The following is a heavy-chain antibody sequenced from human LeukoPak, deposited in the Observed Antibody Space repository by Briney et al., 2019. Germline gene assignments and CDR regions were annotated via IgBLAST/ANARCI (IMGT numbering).Heavy chain of an antibody. CDR1: GFTFSGST. CDR3: ATFSTLAADDY. CDR2: ISGSGGST. D-gene: IGHD6-25*01. V-gene: IGHV3-23*01. Sequence: PGGSLRLSCAASGFTFSGSTMNWVRQAPGKGLEWVSAISGSGGSTYYADSVKGRFTISRDNSKNTLYLQMNSLRAEDTAVYYCATFSTLAADDYWGQGTLVTVSS. J-gene: IGHJ4*02.